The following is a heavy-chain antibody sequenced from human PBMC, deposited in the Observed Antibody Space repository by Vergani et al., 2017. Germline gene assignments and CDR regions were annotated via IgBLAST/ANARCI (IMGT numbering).Heavy chain of an antibody. D-gene: IGHD3-22*01. Sequence: VQLVESGGGVVQPGRSLRLSCAASGFTFSSYGMHWVRQAPGKGLEWVAVISYDGSNKYYADSVKGRFTISRDNSKNTLYLQMNSLRAEDTAVYYCAKDLIVGLWAFDIWGQGTMVTVSS. CDR2: ISYDGSNK. V-gene: IGHV3-30*18. CDR1: GFTFSSYG. CDR3: AKDLIVGLWAFDI. J-gene: IGHJ3*02.